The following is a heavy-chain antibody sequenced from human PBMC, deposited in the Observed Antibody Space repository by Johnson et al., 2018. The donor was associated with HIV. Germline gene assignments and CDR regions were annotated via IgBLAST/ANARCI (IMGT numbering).Heavy chain of an antibody. Sequence: VQLVASGGGLVQPGRSLRLSCSASGFTFDDYAMHWVRQAPGKGLEWVSGISWNSGSIGYADSVKGRFTISRDNAKNSLYLQMNSLRTEDTALYYCAKHRGSSPWDAFDIWGQGTMVTVSS. CDR1: GFTFDDYA. D-gene: IGHD6-13*01. CDR2: ISWNSGSI. J-gene: IGHJ3*02. CDR3: AKHRGSSPWDAFDI. V-gene: IGHV3-9*01.